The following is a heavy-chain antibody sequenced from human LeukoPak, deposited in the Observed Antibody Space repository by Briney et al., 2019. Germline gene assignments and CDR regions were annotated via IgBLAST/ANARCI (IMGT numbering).Heavy chain of an antibody. CDR1: GFTFSSYA. Sequence: GGSLRLSCAASGFTFSSYAMHWVRQAPGKGLEWVAVISYDGSNKYYADSVKGRFTISRDNAKNSLYLQMNSLTAEDTAVYYCARVLPAPVDYYYMDVWGKGTTVTVSS. J-gene: IGHJ6*03. CDR2: ISYDGSNK. D-gene: IGHD2-2*01. CDR3: ARVLPAPVDYYYMDV. V-gene: IGHV3-30*04.